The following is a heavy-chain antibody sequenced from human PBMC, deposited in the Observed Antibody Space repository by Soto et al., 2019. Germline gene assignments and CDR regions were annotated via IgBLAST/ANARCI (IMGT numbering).Heavy chain of an antibody. J-gene: IGHJ5*02. CDR1: GGSISSYY. V-gene: IGHV4-59*04. CDR3: ARHYSGILYNWFEP. D-gene: IGHD1-26*01. Sequence: PSETLSLTCTVSGGSISSYYWGWIRQPPGKGLEWIGYIYYSGSTYYNPSLKSRVTISVDTSKNQFSLKLSSVTAADTAVYYCARHYSGILYNWFEPWGQGTLVTVSS. CDR2: IYYSGST.